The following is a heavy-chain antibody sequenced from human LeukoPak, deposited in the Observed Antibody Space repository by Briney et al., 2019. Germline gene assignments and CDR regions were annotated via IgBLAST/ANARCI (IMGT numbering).Heavy chain of an antibody. D-gene: IGHD1-26*01. CDR1: GGSISSYY. CDR3: AREWEPGYYFDY. Sequence: SETLSLTCTVPGGSISSYYWSWIRQPPGKGLEWIGYIYYSGSTNYNPSLKSRVTISVDTSKNQFSLKLSSVTAADTAVYYCAREWEPGYYFDYWGQGTLVSVSS. CDR2: IYYSGST. J-gene: IGHJ4*02. V-gene: IGHV4-59*01.